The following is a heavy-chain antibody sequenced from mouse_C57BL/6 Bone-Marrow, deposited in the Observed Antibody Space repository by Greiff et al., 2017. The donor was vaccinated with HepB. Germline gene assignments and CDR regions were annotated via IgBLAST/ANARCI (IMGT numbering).Heavy chain of an antibody. Sequence: VKVVESGAELARPGASVKLSCKASGYTFTSYGISWVKQRTGQGLEWIGEIYPRSGNTYYNEKFKGKATLTADKSSSTAYMELRSLTSEDSAVYFCARAGQLRLFDYWGQGTTLTVSS. D-gene: IGHD3-2*02. J-gene: IGHJ2*01. CDR3: ARAGQLRLFDY. V-gene: IGHV1-81*01. CDR1: GYTFTSYG. CDR2: IYPRSGNT.